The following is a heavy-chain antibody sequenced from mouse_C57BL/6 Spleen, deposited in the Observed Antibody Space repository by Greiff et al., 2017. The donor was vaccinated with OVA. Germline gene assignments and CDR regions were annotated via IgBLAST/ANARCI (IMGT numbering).Heavy chain of an antibody. V-gene: IGHV14-2*01. J-gene: IGHJ1*03. D-gene: IGHD1-1*01. CDR3: ARRDYGWYFDV. CDR1: GFNIKDYY. Sequence: VQLKESGAELVKPGASVKLSCTASGFNIKDYYMHWVKQRTEQGLEWIGRIDPEDGETKYAPNFQGKATITADKSSNTAYLQLSSLTSEDTAVYYCARRDYGWYFDVWGTGTTVTVSS. CDR2: IDPEDGET.